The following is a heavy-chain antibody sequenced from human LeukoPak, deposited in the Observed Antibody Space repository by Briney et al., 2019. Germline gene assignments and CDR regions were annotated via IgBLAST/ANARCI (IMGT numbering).Heavy chain of an antibody. V-gene: IGHV6-1*01. D-gene: IGHD3-10*01. J-gene: IGHJ4*02. CDR2: TYYRSKWYN. CDR3: ARVVVDGSGSYYKTSYFDY. Sequence: SQTLSLTCALSGDSVSSNSAAWNWIRQSPSRGLEWLGRTYYRSKWYNDYAVSVKSRITINPDTSKNQFSLQLNSVTPEDTAVYYCARVVVDGSGSYYKTSYFDYWGQGTLVTVSS. CDR1: GDSVSSNSAA.